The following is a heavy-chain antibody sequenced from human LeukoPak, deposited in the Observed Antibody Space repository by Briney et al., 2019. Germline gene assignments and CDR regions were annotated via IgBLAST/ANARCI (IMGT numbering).Heavy chain of an antibody. CDR3: ARVGGPPDYVWGSYRPGIDY. V-gene: IGHV3-30-3*01. CDR2: ISYDGSNK. Sequence: GGSLRLPCAASGFTFSSYAMHWVRQAPGKGLEWVAVISYDGSNKYYADSVKGRFTISRDNSKNTLYLQMNSLRAEDTAVYYCARVGGPPDYVWGSYRPGIDYWGQGTLVTVSS. CDR1: GFTFSSYA. D-gene: IGHD3-16*02. J-gene: IGHJ4*02.